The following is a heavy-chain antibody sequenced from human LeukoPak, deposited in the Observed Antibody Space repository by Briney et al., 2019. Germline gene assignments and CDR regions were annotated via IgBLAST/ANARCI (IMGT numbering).Heavy chain of an antibody. CDR2: TYYRSKWYN. V-gene: IGHV6-1*01. D-gene: IGHD3-22*01. Sequence: SQTLSLTCAISGDSVSSNSAAWNWIRQSPSSGLEWLGRTYYRSKWYNDYAVSVKSRITINPDTSKNQFSLQLNSVTPEDTAVYYCARDPGKYYYDSSAGGYYYYGMDVWGQGTTVTVSS. J-gene: IGHJ6*02. CDR3: ARDPGKYYYDSSAGGYYYYGMDV. CDR1: GDSVSSNSAA.